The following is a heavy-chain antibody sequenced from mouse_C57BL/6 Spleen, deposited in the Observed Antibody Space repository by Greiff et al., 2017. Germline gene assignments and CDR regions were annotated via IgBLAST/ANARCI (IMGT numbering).Heavy chain of an antibody. CDR1: GYSFTDYN. J-gene: IGHJ2*01. CDR2: INPNYGTT. D-gene: IGHD1-1*01. Sequence: EVQGVESGPELVKPGASVKISCKASGYSFTDYNMNWVKQSNGKSLEWIGVINPNYGTTSYNQKFKGKATLTVDQSSSTAYMQLNSLTSDDSAVYYCARGNYYGSSYVVLDYWGQGTTLTVSS. CDR3: ARGNYYGSSYVVLDY. V-gene: IGHV1-39*01.